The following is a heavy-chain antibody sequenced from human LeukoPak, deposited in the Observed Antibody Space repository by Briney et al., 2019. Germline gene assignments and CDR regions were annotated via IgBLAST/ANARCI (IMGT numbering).Heavy chain of an antibody. J-gene: IGHJ3*02. CDR1: GGSINGNI. V-gene: IGHV4-4*07. D-gene: IGHD1-26*01. CDR2: VFSSGST. Sequence: PSETLSLTCTVSGGSINGNIWAWIRQPAGKGLEWIGRVFSSGSTNYNPSLTSRLTISVDNSKNQFPLRLSSVTAADTAMYYCARDTGLLRTLDIWGQGTMVTVGS. CDR3: ARDTGLLRTLDI.